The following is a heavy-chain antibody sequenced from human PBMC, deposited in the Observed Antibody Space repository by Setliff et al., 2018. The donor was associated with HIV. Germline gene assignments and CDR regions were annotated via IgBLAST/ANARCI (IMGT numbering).Heavy chain of an antibody. D-gene: IGHD3-3*01. J-gene: IGHJ6*03. Sequence: ASVKVSCKASGYTFINYGISWVRQAPGQGLEWMGWISAYNGNTHYAQRLQGRVTMTTDTSTRTAYMELRSLRSDDTAVYYCARQFLDWSNDYYSRYYMDVWGKGTTVT. V-gene: IGHV1-18*01. CDR1: GYTFINYG. CDR3: ARQFLDWSNDYYSRYYMDV. CDR2: ISAYNGNT.